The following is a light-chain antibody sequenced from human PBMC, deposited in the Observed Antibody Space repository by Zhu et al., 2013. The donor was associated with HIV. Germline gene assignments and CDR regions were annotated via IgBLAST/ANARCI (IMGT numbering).Light chain of an antibody. CDR1: SSDVGLYNY. CDR3: SSHTTSNTLV. Sequence: QSALTQPPSASGSPGQSVTISCTGASSDVGLYNYVSWYQQHPGKAPKLMIYEVTKRPSGVPARFSGSKSGNTASLTVSGLQAEDEADYYCSSHTTSNTLVFGTGTKVTVL. J-gene: IGLJ1*01. CDR2: EVT. V-gene: IGLV2-8*01.